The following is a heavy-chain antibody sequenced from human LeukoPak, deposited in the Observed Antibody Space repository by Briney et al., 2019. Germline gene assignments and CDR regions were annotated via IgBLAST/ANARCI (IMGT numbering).Heavy chain of an antibody. D-gene: IGHD3-10*01. CDR1: GGSISSNNW. CDR3: AKSNGYGLIDI. CDR2: IHHSGST. J-gene: IGHJ3*02. V-gene: IGHV4-4*02. Sequence: SETLSLTCAVSGGSISSNNWWSWVRQSPGKGLEWIGEIHHSGSTNYNPSLKSRVTISVDKSKNQFSLKLFSVTAADTAVYYCAKSNGYGLIDIWGLGTMVTVSS.